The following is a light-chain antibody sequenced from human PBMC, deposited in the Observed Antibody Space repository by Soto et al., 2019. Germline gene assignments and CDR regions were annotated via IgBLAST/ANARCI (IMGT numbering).Light chain of an antibody. V-gene: IGLV1-44*01. CDR3: EAWDDSLNGPV. CDR1: SSNIGRNT. CDR2: TDD. Sequence: QSVLTQPPSASGTPGQRVTISCSGSSSNIGRNTVNWYRQLPGTAPKLLIFTDDQRPSGVPDRFSGSKSGTSASLAISGLQSEDEADYYCEAWDDSLNGPVFGGGTKLTVL. J-gene: IGLJ2*01.